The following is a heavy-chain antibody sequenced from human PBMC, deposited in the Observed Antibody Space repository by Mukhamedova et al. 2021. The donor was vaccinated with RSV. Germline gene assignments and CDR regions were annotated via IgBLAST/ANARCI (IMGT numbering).Heavy chain of an antibody. CDR3: SKERVSTQTYYYYYYMDV. J-gene: IGHJ6*03. CDR2: GYNK. Sequence: GYNKFYADSVKGRFTVSRDNSKNTLSLQMSDLKPEDTAVYFCSKERVSTQTYYYYYYMDVWCEGTTVTVSS. V-gene: IGHV3-30*15. D-gene: IGHD2-8*01.